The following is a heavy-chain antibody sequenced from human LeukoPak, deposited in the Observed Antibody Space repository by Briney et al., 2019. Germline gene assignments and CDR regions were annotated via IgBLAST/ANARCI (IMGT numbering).Heavy chain of an antibody. V-gene: IGHV4-59*01. CDR2: IYYSGST. CDR3: ARDRPVRD. Sequence: PSETLSLTCAVYGGSFSGYYWSWIRQPPGKGLEWIGYIYYSGSTNYNPSLKSRVTISVDTSKNQFSLKLSSVTAADTAVYYCARDRPVRDWGQGTLVTVSS. CDR1: GGSFSGYY. J-gene: IGHJ4*02.